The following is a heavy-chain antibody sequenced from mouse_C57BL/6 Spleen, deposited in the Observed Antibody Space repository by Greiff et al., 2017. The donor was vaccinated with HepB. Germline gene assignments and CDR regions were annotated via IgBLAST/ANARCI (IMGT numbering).Heavy chain of an antibody. J-gene: IGHJ2*01. V-gene: IGHV6-3*01. CDR3: TEDDDFDY. CDR1: GFTFSNYW. CDR2: IRLKSDNYAT. Sequence: EVKVEESGGGLVQPGGSMKLSCVASGFTFSNYWMNWVRQSPEKGLEWVAQIRLKSDNYATHYAESVKGRFTISRDDSKSIVYLQMNNLRAEDTGIYYCTEDDDFDYWGQGTTLTVSS. D-gene: IGHD2-12*01.